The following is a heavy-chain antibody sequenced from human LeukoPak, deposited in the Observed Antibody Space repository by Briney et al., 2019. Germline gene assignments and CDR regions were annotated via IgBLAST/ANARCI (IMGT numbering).Heavy chain of an antibody. CDR3: ARERCSGGNCYYFDY. V-gene: IGHV3-33*01. CDR2: IWYDGRNK. D-gene: IGHD2-15*01. J-gene: IGHJ4*02. Sequence: PGGSLRLSCAASGFTFSSYGMHWVRQAPGKGLQWVAVIWYDGRNKYYADSVKGRFTISRDNSKNTLYLQMNSLRAEDTAVYYCARERCSGGNCYYFDYWGQGTLVTVSS. CDR1: GFTFSSYG.